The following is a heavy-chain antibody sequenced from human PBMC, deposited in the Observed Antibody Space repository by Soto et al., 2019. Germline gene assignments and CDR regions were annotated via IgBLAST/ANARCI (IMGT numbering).Heavy chain of an antibody. J-gene: IGHJ4*02. CDR3: ARVYSGSYSDS. V-gene: IGHV4-31*03. Sequence: SETLSLTCTVSGGSISSGGYYWSWIRQHPGKGLEWIGYIYYSGSTNYNPSLKTRLTISVDKSKNQFSLKLSSVTAADTAVYYCARVYSGSYSDSWGRGTLVTVSS. CDR1: GGSISSGGYY. CDR2: IYYSGST. D-gene: IGHD1-26*01.